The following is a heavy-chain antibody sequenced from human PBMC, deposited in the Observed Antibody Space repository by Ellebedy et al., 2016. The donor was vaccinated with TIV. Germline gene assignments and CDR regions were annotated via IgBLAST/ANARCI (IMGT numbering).Heavy chain of an antibody. D-gene: IGHD2-15*01. V-gene: IGHV3-30*02. CDR3: AKSGGVEVGAPQYGMDV. Sequence: SVKGRFTISRDTSKNTLDLQMNSLRAEDTAVYYFAKSGGVEVGAPQYGMDVWGQGTTVTVSS. J-gene: IGHJ6*02.